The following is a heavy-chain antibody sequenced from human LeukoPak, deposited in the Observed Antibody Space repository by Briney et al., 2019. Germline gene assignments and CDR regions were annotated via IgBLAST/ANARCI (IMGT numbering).Heavy chain of an antibody. CDR3: ARHMTTVTFNWFDP. V-gene: IGHV4-34*01. CDR1: GGSFSGYY. CDR2: INHSGST. Sequence: PSETLSLTCAVYGGSFSGYYWSWIRQPPGKGLERIGEINHSGSTNYNPSLKSRVTISVDTSKNQFSLKLSSVTAADTAVYYCARHMTTVTFNWFDPWGQGTLVTVSS. J-gene: IGHJ5*02. D-gene: IGHD4-17*01.